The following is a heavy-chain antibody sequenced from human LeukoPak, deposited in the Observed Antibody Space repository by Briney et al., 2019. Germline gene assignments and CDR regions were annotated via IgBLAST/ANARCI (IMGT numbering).Heavy chain of an antibody. J-gene: IGHJ4*02. CDR2: IRGDTGDT. CDR1: GYMVSYYY. V-gene: IGHV1-2*02. CDR3: ARVRGNSCDY. D-gene: IGHD6-13*01. Sequence: ASVKVSCKTSGYMVSYYYMHWVRQAPGQGLEWMGWIRGDTGDTDSPQKFQGRVTMTRDTSTNTAYMELRRLRYDDTAIYFCARVRGNSCDYWGQGTLVTVSS.